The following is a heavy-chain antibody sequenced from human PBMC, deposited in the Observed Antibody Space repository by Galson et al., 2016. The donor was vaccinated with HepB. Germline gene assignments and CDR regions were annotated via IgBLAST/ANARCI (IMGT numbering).Heavy chain of an antibody. CDR3: ARVVGRGVYDGRFDY. V-gene: IGHV6-1*01. CDR2: TYYRSKWYT. J-gene: IGHJ4*02. D-gene: IGHD5/OR15-5a*01. Sequence: CAISGDSVSSNSAAWNWIRQSPSRGLEWLGRTYYRSKWYTDYAESVKSRITINPGTSKNQFSLQLNSVTPEDTAVYYCARVVGRGVYDGRFDYWGQGILVTVSS. CDR1: GDSVSSNSAA.